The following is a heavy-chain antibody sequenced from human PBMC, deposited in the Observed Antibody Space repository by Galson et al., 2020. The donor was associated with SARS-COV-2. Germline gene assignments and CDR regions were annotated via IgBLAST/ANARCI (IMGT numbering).Heavy chain of an antibody. Sequence: ASVKVSCKASGYTFNSYGISWVRQAPGQGLEWMGWISAYNGNTNYAQKLQGRVTMTTDTSTSTAYMELRSLRSDDTAVYYCARAVLRFLEWSSAFPPDYYYYMDVWGKGTTVTVSS. D-gene: IGHD3-3*01. CDR1: GYTFNSYG. CDR3: ARAVLRFLEWSSAFPPDYYYYMDV. V-gene: IGHV1-18*01. CDR2: ISAYNGNT. J-gene: IGHJ6*03.